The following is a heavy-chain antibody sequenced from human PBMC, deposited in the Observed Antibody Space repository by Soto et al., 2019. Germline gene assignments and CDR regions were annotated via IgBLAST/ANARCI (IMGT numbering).Heavy chain of an antibody. CDR1: GGTFSSYA. D-gene: IGHD3-22*01. J-gene: IGHJ3*02. CDR2: IIPIFGTA. Sequence: SVKVSCKASGGTFSSYAISCVRQAPGQGLEWMGGIIPIFGTANYAQKFQGRVTITADESTSTAYMELSSLRSEDTAVYYCARALVRTYYYDSSGPNAFDIWGQGTMVTVSS. CDR3: ARALVRTYYYDSSGPNAFDI. V-gene: IGHV1-69*13.